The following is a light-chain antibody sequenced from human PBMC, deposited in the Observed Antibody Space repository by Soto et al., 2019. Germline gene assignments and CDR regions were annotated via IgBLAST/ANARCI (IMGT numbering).Light chain of an antibody. V-gene: IGLV2-14*01. CDR1: SSDVGGYNY. Sequence: QSALTQPASVSGSPGQSITISCTGTSSDVGGYNYVSWYQQHPGKAPKLIIYDVSNRPSGVSNRFSGSKSGNTASLTISGLQAEYEADYYCSSYTSSSTVVFGGGTKVTVL. J-gene: IGLJ2*01. CDR3: SSYTSSSTVV. CDR2: DVS.